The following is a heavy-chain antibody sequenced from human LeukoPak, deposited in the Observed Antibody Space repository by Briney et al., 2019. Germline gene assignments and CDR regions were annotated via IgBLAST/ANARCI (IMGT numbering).Heavy chain of an antibody. CDR1: GFTLSSYP. V-gene: IGHV3-23*01. J-gene: IGHJ4*02. CDR2: ISNGGGST. D-gene: IGHD3-3*01. CDR3: ATGGPGFLEWLPLDS. Sequence: GALRLSCAASGFTLSSYPVTWVRQAPGKGLEWVSAISNGGGSTNYADSVKGRFTISRDNPMNTVFLQMNSLRAEDTAVYYCATGGPGFLEWLPLDSWGQGTLATVSS.